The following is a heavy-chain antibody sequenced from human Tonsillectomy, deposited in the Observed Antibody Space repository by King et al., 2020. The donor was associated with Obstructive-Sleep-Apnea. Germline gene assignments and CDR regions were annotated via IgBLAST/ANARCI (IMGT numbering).Heavy chain of an antibody. CDR3: ARGYSSSWYGGDH. V-gene: IGHV3-21*01. CDR2: ISTSSTYI. Sequence: DVQLVESGGGLVKPGGSLRLSCAASGFTFSDYSMNWVRQAPGKGLEWVSFISTSSTYIFYADSVKGRFTISRDNAKNSLYLQMNSLRAEDTAVYYCARGYSSSWYGGDHWGRGILVTVSS. J-gene: IGHJ4*02. CDR1: GFTFSDYS. D-gene: IGHD6-13*01.